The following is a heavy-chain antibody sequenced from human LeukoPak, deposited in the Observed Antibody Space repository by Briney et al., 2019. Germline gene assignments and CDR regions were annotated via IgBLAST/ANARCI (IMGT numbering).Heavy chain of an antibody. D-gene: IGHD3-22*01. CDR2: IYYSGST. J-gene: IGHJ4*02. V-gene: IGHV4-59*01. Sequence: SETLSLTCTGSGGSISSYYWSWIRQPPGKGLEWIGYIYYSGSTNYNPSLKSRVTISVDTSKNQFSLKLSSVTAADMAVYYCASSDSSGYYDYWGQGTLVTVSS. CDR1: GGSISSYY. CDR3: ASSDSSGYYDY.